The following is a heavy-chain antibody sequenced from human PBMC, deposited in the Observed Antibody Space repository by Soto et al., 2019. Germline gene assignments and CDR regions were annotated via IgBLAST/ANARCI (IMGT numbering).Heavy chain of an antibody. CDR3: ARGHYDYVWGSYRPLDY. CDR2: INAGNGNT. Sequence: QVQLVQSGAEVKKPGASVKVSCKASGYTFTSYAMHWVRQAPGQRLEWMGWINAGNGNTKYSQKFQGRVTITRDTSARTLYMELSSLRSEDTAVYYCARGHYDYVWGSYRPLDYWGQGTLVTVSS. J-gene: IGHJ4*02. CDR1: GYTFTSYA. V-gene: IGHV1-3*01. D-gene: IGHD3-16*02.